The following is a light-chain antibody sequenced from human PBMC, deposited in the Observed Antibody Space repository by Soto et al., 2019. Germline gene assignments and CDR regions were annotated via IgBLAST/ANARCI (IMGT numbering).Light chain of an antibody. Sequence: DIQMTQSPSSLSASVGDRVTITCQASQDISNYLNWYQQKPGKAPKLLIYDASNLETGVPSRFSGSGSGTDFNLTISSLQPEDIATYYCQQYDNLPYTFGQGTKLEIK. CDR2: DAS. V-gene: IGKV1-33*01. CDR3: QQYDNLPYT. CDR1: QDISNY. J-gene: IGKJ2*01.